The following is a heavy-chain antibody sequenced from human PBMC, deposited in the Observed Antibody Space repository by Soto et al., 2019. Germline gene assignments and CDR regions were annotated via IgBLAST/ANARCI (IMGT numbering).Heavy chain of an antibody. D-gene: IGHD3-22*01. Sequence: APGRGLESVSFIYSGGSTYYADSVNGRFTISRDNSKNTLYLQMSSLRAEDTAFYYCARADSLALDAFDIWGQGTMVTVSS. V-gene: IGHV3-66*01. J-gene: IGHJ3*02. CDR3: ARADSLALDAFDI. CDR2: IYSGGST.